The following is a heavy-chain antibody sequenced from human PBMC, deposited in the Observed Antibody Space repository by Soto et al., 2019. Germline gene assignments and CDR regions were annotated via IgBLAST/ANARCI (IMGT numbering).Heavy chain of an antibody. Sequence: PSETLSLTCTVSGGSISSYYWSWIRQPPGKVLEWIGYLYYSGITNYNPSLKSRVSTSLDPSKNQFSLKVGSVTAADTAVYYCASSSLYGMVVWGQGTTVTVSS. CDR1: GGSISSYY. CDR2: LYYSGIT. CDR3: ASSSLYGMVV. J-gene: IGHJ6*02. V-gene: IGHV4-59*08.